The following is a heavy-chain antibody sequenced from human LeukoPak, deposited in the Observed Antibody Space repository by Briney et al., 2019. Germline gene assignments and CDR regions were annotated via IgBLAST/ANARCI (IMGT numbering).Heavy chain of an antibody. V-gene: IGHV1-8*01. CDR3: ARGRTRRTIFGVVTLSFDY. CDR2: MNPNSGNT. Sequence: GASVKVSRKASGYTFTSYDINWVRQATGQGLEWMGWMNPNSGNTGYAQKFQGRVTMTRNTSISTAYMELSSLRSEDTAVYYCARGRTRRTIFGVVTLSFDYWGQGTLVTVSS. D-gene: IGHD3-3*01. CDR1: GYTFTSYD. J-gene: IGHJ4*02.